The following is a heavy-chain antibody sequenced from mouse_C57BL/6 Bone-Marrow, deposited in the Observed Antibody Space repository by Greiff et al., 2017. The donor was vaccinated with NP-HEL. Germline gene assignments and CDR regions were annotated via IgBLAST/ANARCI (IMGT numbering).Heavy chain of an antibody. J-gene: IGHJ4*01. CDR1: GYTFTSYT. D-gene: IGHD1-1*01. Sequence: QVQLKQSGAELARPGASVKMSCKASGYTFTSYTMHWVKQRPGQGLEWIGYINPSSGYTKYNQKFKDKATLTADKSSSTAYMQLSSLTSEDSAVYYCARSGTTVSYAMDYWGQGTSVTVSS. CDR2: INPSSGYT. V-gene: IGHV1-4*01. CDR3: ARSGTTVSYAMDY.